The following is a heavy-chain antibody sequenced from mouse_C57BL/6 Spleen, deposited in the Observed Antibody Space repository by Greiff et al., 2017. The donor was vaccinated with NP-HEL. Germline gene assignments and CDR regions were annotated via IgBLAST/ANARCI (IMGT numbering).Heavy chain of an antibody. CDR1: GFTFSDFY. V-gene: IGHV7-1*01. J-gene: IGHJ1*03. CDR3: ARDYRVYFDV. D-gene: IGHD2-12*01. CDR2: SRNKANDYTT. Sequence: EVQLVESGGGLVQSGRSLRLSCATSGFTFSDFYMEWVRQAPGKGLEWIAASRNKANDYTTEYSASVKGRFIVSRDTSQSILYLQMNALRAEDTAIDYCARDYRVYFDVWGTGTTVTVSS.